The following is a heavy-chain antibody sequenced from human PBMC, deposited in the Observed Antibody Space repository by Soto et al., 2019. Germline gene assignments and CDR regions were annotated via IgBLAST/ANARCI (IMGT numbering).Heavy chain of an antibody. CDR3: ARALWGPAGHINWFDP. J-gene: IGHJ5*02. V-gene: IGHV4-31*03. CDR1: SDSVTSGDSY. Sequence: SETLSLTCPVSSDSVTSGDSYWSWIRQHSGKGLEWIGYIYYSGSTYYNPSLKSRVTISVDTSKNQFSLKLTSVTAADTAVYYCARALWGPAGHINWFDPWGQGTLVTSPQ. CDR2: IYYSGST. D-gene: IGHD2-2*01.